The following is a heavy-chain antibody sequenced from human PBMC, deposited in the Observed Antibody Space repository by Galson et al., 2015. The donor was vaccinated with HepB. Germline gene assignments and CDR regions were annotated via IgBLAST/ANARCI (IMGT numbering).Heavy chain of an antibody. D-gene: IGHD3-16*01. CDR2: INPHSGNT. J-gene: IGHJ3*01. Sequence: SVKVSCKASGYSFTSYYMHWVRQAPGQGLEWMGRINPHSGNTNYAQKFQGRVTMTRDTSISTAYMELSRLRSEDTAMYYCARGGAGQGDAFDLWGQGTMVTVSS. CDR1: GYSFTSYY. V-gene: IGHV1-2*02. CDR3: ARGGAGQGDAFDL.